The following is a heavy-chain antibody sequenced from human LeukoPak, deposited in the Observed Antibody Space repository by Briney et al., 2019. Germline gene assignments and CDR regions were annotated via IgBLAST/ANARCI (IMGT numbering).Heavy chain of an antibody. CDR3: ARDLGGAFDI. Sequence: PSETLSPTCTVSGGSINSYYWSWIRQPPGKGLEWIGYIYYSGSTNYNPSLKSRVTISVDTSKNQFSLKLSSVTAADTAVYYCARDLGGAFDIWGQGTMVTVSS. CDR2: IYYSGST. J-gene: IGHJ3*02. CDR1: GGSINSYY. V-gene: IGHV4-59*12.